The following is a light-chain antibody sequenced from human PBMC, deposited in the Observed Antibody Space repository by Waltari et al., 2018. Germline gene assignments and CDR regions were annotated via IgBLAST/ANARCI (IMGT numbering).Light chain of an antibody. Sequence: QSVLTQPPSVSAAPGQKVTISCSGSFSNIEINYVSWYQQFPQSAPKVVIYDKTNRASGIPDRFSGSRSGASATLDITGLQSADEAEYYCATWDTNLGSVVFGGGTQLTVL. CDR2: DKT. V-gene: IGLV1-51*01. CDR1: FSNIEINY. J-gene: IGLJ3*02. CDR3: ATWDTNLGSVV.